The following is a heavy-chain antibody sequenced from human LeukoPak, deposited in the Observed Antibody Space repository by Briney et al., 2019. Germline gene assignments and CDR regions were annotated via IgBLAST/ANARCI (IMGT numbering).Heavy chain of an antibody. CDR1: GFTVSSNY. CDR2: IYSGGST. V-gene: IGHV3-66*01. CDR3: AREEGPLDY. J-gene: IGHJ4*02. Sequence: AGGSLRLSCAASGFTVSSNYMSWVRQAPGKGLEWVSLIYSGGSTDYADSVKGRFTISRDNSKNTLYLQMNSLRVEDTAVYYCAREEGPLDYWGQGTLVTVSS.